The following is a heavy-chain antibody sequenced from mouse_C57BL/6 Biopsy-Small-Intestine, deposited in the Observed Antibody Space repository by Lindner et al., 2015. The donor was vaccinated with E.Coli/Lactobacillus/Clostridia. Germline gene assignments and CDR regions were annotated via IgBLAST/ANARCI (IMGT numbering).Heavy chain of an antibody. D-gene: IGHD4-1*01. CDR2: IYPGDGNT. V-gene: IGHV1-82*01. CDR3: ARDWDYFDY. Sequence: VQLQESGPELVKPGASVKISCKASGYAFSNSWMNWVKQRPGKGLEWIGRIYPGDGNTNYAGKFKGKATLTADKSSGTAYMQLSSLTSEDSAVYYCARDWDYFDYWGQGTTLTVSS. CDR1: GYAFSNSW. J-gene: IGHJ2*01.